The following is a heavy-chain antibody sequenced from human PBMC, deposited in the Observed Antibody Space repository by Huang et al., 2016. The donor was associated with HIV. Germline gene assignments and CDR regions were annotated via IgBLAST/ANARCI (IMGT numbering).Heavy chain of an antibody. Sequence: EVQLVESGGGLVKPGGSLRLSCAASGFTFSTDSMNWVRQAPGKGLVWVSSISSSSSYIYYADSLKGRFTISRDNAKNSLYLQMDSLRVEDTAVYYCAKMTTVTHADYWGQGTLVTVSS. D-gene: IGHD4-17*01. CDR2: ISSSSSYI. J-gene: IGHJ4*02. CDR1: GFTFSTDS. CDR3: AKMTTVTHADY. V-gene: IGHV3-21*01.